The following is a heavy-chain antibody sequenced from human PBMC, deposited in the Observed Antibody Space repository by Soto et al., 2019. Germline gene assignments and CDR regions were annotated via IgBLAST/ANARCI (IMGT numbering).Heavy chain of an antibody. Sequence: ASVKVSCKASGYTFTSYGISWVRQAPGQGLEWMGWISAYNGNTNYAQKLQGRVTMTTDTSTSTAYMELRSLRSDDTAVYYCARMDGYCSSTSCSNWFDPWGQGTLVTVSS. D-gene: IGHD2-2*01. V-gene: IGHV1-18*01. CDR3: ARMDGYCSSTSCSNWFDP. CDR2: ISAYNGNT. CDR1: GYTFTSYG. J-gene: IGHJ5*02.